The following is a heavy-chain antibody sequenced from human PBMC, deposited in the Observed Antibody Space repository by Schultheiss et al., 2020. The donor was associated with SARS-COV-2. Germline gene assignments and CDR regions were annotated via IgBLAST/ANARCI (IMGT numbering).Heavy chain of an antibody. D-gene: IGHD6-13*01. CDR1: GGSFSGYY. J-gene: IGHJ6*02. CDR3: ARGWEQQLVRSYYYYALDV. CDR2: IYTSGST. Sequence: SETLSLTCAVYGGSFSGYYWSWIRQPAGKGLEWIGRIYTSGSTNYNPSLKSRVTMSVDTSKNQFSLKLSSVTAADTAVYYCARGWEQQLVRSYYYYALDVWGQGTTVTVSS. V-gene: IGHV4-59*10.